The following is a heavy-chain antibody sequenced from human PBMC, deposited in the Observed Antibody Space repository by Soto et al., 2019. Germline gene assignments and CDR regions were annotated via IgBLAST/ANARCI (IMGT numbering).Heavy chain of an antibody. D-gene: IGHD2-2*01. Sequence: QLQLQESGPGLVKPSETLSLTCTVSGGSISSSGYYWGWIRQPPGKGLEWIGSIYCSGSTYYNPSLKSRVSISVDTSKNQFSLNLTSVTAADTAVYYCARTITTPYIVPPDTPSRPFDSWGQGTLVTASS. J-gene: IGHJ4*02. CDR2: IYCSGST. CDR3: ARTITTPYIVPPDTPSRPFDS. CDR1: GGSISSSGYY. V-gene: IGHV4-39*01.